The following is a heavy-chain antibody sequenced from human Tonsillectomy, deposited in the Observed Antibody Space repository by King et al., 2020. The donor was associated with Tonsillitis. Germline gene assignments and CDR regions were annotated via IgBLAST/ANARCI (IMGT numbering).Heavy chain of an antibody. Sequence: QLVQSGPEVKKPGSSVRVSCKASGGTFNSFVISWVRQAPGQGLEWMGGIITIFGSANNAQKFQGRVAITADESTNTAYMELRSLRSEDTAVYYCATNMAGATTATLYYWGQGTLVTVSS. V-gene: IGHV1-69*01. D-gene: IGHD1-1*01. J-gene: IGHJ4*02. CDR2: IITIFGSA. CDR1: GGTFNSFV. CDR3: ATNMAGATTATLYY.